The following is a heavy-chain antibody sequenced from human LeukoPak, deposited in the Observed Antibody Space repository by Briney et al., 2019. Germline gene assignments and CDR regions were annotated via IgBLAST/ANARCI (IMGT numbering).Heavy chain of an antibody. CDR1: GGSISSYY. CDR2: IYTSGST. CDR3: ARVFEWELPYYYYMDV. J-gene: IGHJ6*03. Sequence: PSETLSLTCTVSGGSISSYYWSWIRQPAGKGLEWIGRIYTSGSTNYNPSLKSRVTMSVDTSKNQFSLKLSSVTAADTAVYCCARVFEWELPYYYYMDVWGKGTTVTVSS. V-gene: IGHV4-4*07. D-gene: IGHD1-26*01.